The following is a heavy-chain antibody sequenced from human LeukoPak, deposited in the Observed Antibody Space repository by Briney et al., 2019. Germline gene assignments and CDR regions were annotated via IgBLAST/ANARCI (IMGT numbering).Heavy chain of an antibody. J-gene: IGHJ4*02. Sequence: PGGSLRLSCAASGFTFSSYAMHWVRQAPGKGLEWVAVISYDGSNKYYADSVKGRFTISRDNSKNTLYLQMNSLRAEDTAVYYCAREGFGELTDYYFDYWGQGTLVTVSS. CDR2: ISYDGSNK. CDR1: GFTFSSYA. D-gene: IGHD3-10*01. V-gene: IGHV3-30*04. CDR3: AREGFGELTDYYFDY.